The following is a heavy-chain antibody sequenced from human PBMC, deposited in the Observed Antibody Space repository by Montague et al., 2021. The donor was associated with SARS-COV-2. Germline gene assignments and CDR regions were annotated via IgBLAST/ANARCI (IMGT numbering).Heavy chain of an antibody. J-gene: IGHJ4*02. CDR1: GFIFSSYA. CDR2: ISGSGTST. V-gene: IGHV3-23*01. D-gene: IGHD1-26*01. Sequence: SLRLSCAASGFIFSSYAMSWVRQAPGKGLEWVSTISGSGTSTSDADSVKGRSTTSRDNSKNTLYLQMNSLGAEDTALYYCAKGGRGRGSYGAAGFDYWGQGTLVTVSS. CDR3: AKGGRGRGSYGAAGFDY.